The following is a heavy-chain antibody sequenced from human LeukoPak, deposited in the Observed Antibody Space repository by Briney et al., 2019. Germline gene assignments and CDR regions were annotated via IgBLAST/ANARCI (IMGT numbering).Heavy chain of an antibody. CDR3: ASLTLDGYFDY. Sequence: SETLSLTCAVYGGSFSGYYWSWIRQPPGKGLEWIGEINHSGSTNYNPSLKSRVTISVDTSKNQFSLKLSSVTAADTAVYYCASLTLDGYFDYWGQGTLVTVSS. CDR2: INHSGST. J-gene: IGHJ4*02. V-gene: IGHV4-34*01. D-gene: IGHD5-24*01. CDR1: GGSFSGYY.